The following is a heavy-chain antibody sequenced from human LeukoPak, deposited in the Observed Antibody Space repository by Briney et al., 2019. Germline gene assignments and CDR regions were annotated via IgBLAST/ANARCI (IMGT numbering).Heavy chain of an antibody. Sequence: GGSLRLSCAASGFTFSSYSMTWVRQAPGKGLEWVSSISSSSSYIYYADSVKGRFTISRDNAKNSLYLQMNSLRAEDTAVYYCARDFKYNWNHALGYWGQGTLVTVSS. D-gene: IGHD1-14*01. CDR3: ARDFKYNWNHALGY. CDR2: ISSSSSYI. J-gene: IGHJ4*02. CDR1: GFTFSSYS. V-gene: IGHV3-21*01.